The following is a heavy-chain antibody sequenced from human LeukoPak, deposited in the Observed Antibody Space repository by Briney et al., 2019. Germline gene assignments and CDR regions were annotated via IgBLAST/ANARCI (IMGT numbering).Heavy chain of an antibody. J-gene: IGHJ4*02. V-gene: IGHV4-34*01. CDR3: ARVGSDYSYYFDY. Sequence: SETLSLTCAVYGGXFSGYYCSWIRQPPGKGLEWIGEINHSGSTNYNPSLKSRVTISVDTSKNQFSLKLSSVTAADTAVYYCARVGSDYSYYFDYWGQGTLVTVSS. CDR2: INHSGST. D-gene: IGHD4-11*01. CDR1: GGXFSGYY.